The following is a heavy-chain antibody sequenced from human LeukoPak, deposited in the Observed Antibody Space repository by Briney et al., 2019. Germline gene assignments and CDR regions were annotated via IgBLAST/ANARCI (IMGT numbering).Heavy chain of an antibody. CDR2: ISGSGGST. CDR1: GFTFSSYA. D-gene: IGHD3-3*01. CDR3: AKESKYITIFGVANYFDY. Sequence: GSLRLSCAASGFTFSSYAMSWVRQAPGKGLEWVSAISGSGGSTYYADSVKGRFTISRDNSKNTLYLQMNSLRAEDTAVYYCAKESKYITIFGVANYFDYWGQGTLVTVSS. V-gene: IGHV3-23*01. J-gene: IGHJ4*02.